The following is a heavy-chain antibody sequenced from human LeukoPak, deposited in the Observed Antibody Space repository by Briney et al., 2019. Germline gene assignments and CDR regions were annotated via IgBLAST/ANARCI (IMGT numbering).Heavy chain of an antibody. CDR2: IHYSGST. CDR1: GGSITSYY. J-gene: IGHJ6*02. V-gene: IGHV4-59*01. CDR3: ARGGSYYYGMDV. Sequence: SETLSLTCTVSGGSITSYYWSWIRQPPGKGLEWIGYIHYSGSTYYNPSLKSRVIISVDTSKNQFSLKLSSVTAADTAVYYCARGGSYYYGMDVWGQGTTVTVSS. D-gene: IGHD1-26*01.